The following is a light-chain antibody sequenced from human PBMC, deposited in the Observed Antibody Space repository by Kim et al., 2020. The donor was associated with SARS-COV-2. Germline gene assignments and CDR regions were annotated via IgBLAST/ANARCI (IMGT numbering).Light chain of an antibody. CDR2: AVT. CDR1: SSDVGGYDY. J-gene: IGLJ3*02. V-gene: IGLV2-14*03. Sequence: QSITISCTGTSSDVGGYDYVSWYQQHPGKAPKLMIYAVTKRPSGVSKRFTGSKSGNTASLTISGLQAEDEADYYCSSYTTSSTWVFGGGTKLTVL. CDR3: SSYTTSSTWV.